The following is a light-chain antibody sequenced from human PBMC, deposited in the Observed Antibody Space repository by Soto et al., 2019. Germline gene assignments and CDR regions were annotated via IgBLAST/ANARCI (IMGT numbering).Light chain of an antibody. CDR1: QNIRSN. J-gene: IGKJ1*01. CDR2: GAS. CDR3: QQYGSSGT. V-gene: IGKV3-20*01. Sequence: EIVMTQSPATLSVSPGERGTLSFRASQNIRSNVAWYQQRPGQAPRLLIYGASNRATGIPDRFSGSGSGTDFTLTISRLEPEDFAVYYCQQYGSSGTFGQGTKVDI.